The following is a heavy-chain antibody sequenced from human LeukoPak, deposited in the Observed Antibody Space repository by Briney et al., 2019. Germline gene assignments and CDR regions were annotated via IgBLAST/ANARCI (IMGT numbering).Heavy chain of an antibody. CDR1: GFTFSSYA. D-gene: IGHD3-22*01. CDR3: AKDIGRSSGPTDY. V-gene: IGHV3-30*02. CDR2: IRYDGSNK. Sequence: GSLRLSCAASGFTFSSYAMSWVRQAPGKGLEWVAFIRYDGSNKYYADSVKGRFTISRDNSKNTLYLQMNSLRAEDTAVYYCAKDIGRSSGPTDYWGQGTLVTVSS. J-gene: IGHJ4*02.